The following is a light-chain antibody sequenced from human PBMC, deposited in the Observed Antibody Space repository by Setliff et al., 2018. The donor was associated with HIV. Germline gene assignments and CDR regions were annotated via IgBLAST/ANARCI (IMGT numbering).Light chain of an antibody. CDR3: QTWGTGIRV. V-gene: IGLV4-69*01. CDR1: SGHSSSA. Sequence: QPVLTQSPSASASLGASVKLTCTLSSGHSSSAIAWHQQQPGKGPRFLMKLNNDGSHAKGDGIPDRFSGSSSGAERYLTISSLQSDDEADYYCQTWGTGIRVFGTGTKVTV. CDR2: LNNDGSH. J-gene: IGLJ1*01.